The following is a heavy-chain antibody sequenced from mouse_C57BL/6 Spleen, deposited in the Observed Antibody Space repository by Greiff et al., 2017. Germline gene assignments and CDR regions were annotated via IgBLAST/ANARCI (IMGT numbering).Heavy chain of an antibody. V-gene: IGHV1-82*01. J-gene: IGHJ1*03. CDR1: GYAFSSSW. Sequence: QVQLQQSGPELVKPGASVKISCKASGYAFSSSWMNWVKQRPGKGLEWIGRIYPGDGDTNYNGKFKGKATLTAEKSSSTAYMQLSSLTSEDSAIYFCARRIFITNVWGTGTTVTVSS. CDR3: ARRIFITNV. CDR2: IYPGDGDT. D-gene: IGHD1-1*01.